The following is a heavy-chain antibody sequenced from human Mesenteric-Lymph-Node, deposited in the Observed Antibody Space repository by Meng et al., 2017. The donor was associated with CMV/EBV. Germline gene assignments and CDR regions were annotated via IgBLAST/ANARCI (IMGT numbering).Heavy chain of an antibody. V-gene: IGHV3-23*01. CDR3: AKDLGSSIRNYFDY. CDR1: GFTFSSYW. CDR2: IIAGGVTT. Sequence: GGSLRLSCAASGFTFSSYWMSWVRQAPGKGLEWVSTIIAGGVTTYYADSVKGRFTISRDNSKNTLYLQMSSLRPEDTAVYYCAKDLGSSIRNYFDYWGQGTLVTVSS. J-gene: IGHJ4*02. D-gene: IGHD6-19*01.